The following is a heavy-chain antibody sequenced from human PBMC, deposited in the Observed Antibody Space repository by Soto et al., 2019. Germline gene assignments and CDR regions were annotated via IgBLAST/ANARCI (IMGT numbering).Heavy chain of an antibody. Sequence: SETLSLTCAVYGGSFSGYYWSWIRQPPGKGLEWIGEINHSGSTNYSPSLKSRVTISVDTSRNQFSLRLSSVTAADTAVYYCARHDGFSSGWIIDYWGHGTLVT. J-gene: IGHJ4*01. CDR2: INHSGST. CDR1: GGSFSGYY. CDR3: ARHDGFSSGWIIDY. D-gene: IGHD6-19*01. V-gene: IGHV4-34*01.